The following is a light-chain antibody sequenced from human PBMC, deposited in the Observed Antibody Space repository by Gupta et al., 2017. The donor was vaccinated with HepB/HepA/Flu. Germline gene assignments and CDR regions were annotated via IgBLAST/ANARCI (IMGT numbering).Light chain of an antibody. CDR3: AAWDDSLSGWV. J-gene: IGLJ3*02. Sequence: QSVLTQPPSAAGAPGQRVPISCSGSSSTIGSDYVYWYQQLPGTAPKLLIYSNNQRPSGVPDRFSGSKSGTSASLAISGLRAEDEADYYCAAWDDSLSGWVFGGGTKLTVL. CDR2: SNN. CDR1: SSTIGSDY. V-gene: IGLV1-47*01.